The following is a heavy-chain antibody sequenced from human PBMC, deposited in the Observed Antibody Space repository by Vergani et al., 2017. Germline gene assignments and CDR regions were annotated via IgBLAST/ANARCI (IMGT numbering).Heavy chain of an antibody. CDR2: IKSKTDGGTT. V-gene: IGHV3-15*01. Sequence: EVQLVESGGGLVKPGGSLRLSCAASGFTFSNAWMSWVRQAPGKGLEWVGRIKSKTDGGTTDYAAPVKGIFTISRDDSKNTLYLQMNSLKTEDTAVYYCTTTPINYDILTGYPADYFDYWGQGTLVTVSS. D-gene: IGHD3-9*01. CDR1: GFTFSNAW. CDR3: TTTPINYDILTGYPADYFDY. J-gene: IGHJ4*02.